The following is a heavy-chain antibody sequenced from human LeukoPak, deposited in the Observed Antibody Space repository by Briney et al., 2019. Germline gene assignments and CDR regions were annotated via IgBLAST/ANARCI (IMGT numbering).Heavy chain of an antibody. D-gene: IGHD2-15*01. Sequence: GESLKISCKGSGYSFTSFWIGWVRQMPGKGLEWMGIIYPGDSDTRYSPSFQGQVTISADKSISTAYLQWSSLKASDTAMYYCARNGPVGYCSGGSCYHYYYYGMDVWGQGTTVTVSS. V-gene: IGHV5-51*01. CDR2: IYPGDSDT. CDR1: GYSFTSFW. J-gene: IGHJ6*02. CDR3: ARNGPVGYCSGGSCYHYYYYGMDV.